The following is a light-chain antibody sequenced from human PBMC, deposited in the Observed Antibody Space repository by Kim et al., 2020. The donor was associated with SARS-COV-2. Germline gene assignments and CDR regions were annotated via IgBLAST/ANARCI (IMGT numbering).Light chain of an antibody. CDR3: QVWDSSSDHVV. CDR1: NIGSKS. CDR2: YDS. J-gene: IGLJ2*01. Sequence: APGKTARITCGGTNIGSKSVIWSQTKPGQAPVLVIYYDSDRPSGMPARFAGSNSGNTDTLTISRVEAGDEADYYCQVWDSSSDHVVFGGGTQLTVL. V-gene: IGLV3-21*04.